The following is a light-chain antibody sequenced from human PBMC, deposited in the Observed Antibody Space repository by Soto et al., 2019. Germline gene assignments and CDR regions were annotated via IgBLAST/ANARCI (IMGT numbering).Light chain of an antibody. CDR2: RND. V-gene: IGLV1-47*01. CDR1: SSRSGSNY. J-gene: IGLJ1*01. Sequence: QSALPQPPSASGTPGQRVTISCSTSSSRSGSNYVYWYQQLPGTAPKLLIYRNDQRPSGVPDRFSGSKSGTSASLAISGLRSEDEADYYCAKWDDSLRVYVFVTGTKVTVL. CDR3: AKWDDSLRVYV.